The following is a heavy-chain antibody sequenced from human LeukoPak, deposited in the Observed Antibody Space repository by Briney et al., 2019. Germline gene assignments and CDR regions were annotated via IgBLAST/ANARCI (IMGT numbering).Heavy chain of an antibody. Sequence: GGSLRLSCAASGFTFSNHGFHWVRQAPGKGLEWVAAIWYDGSKTYYGDSVKGRFTISRDNSETTLYLQMNSVRGEDTAVYYCARDLFYYSMDVRGQGTAVTVSS. J-gene: IGHJ6*02. CDR2: IWYDGSKT. V-gene: IGHV3-33*01. CDR1: GFTFSNHG. CDR3: ARDLFYYSMDV.